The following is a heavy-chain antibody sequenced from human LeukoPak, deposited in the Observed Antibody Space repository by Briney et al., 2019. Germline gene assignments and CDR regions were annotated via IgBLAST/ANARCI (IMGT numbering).Heavy chain of an antibody. J-gene: IGHJ4*02. V-gene: IGHV1-2*02. CDR3: ARGLLWFGESYFDY. D-gene: IGHD3-10*01. Sequence: ASVKVSCKASGYTFTDFYMHWVRQAPGQGLEWMGWINPKSGGTNYAQKLQGRVTMTTDTSTSTAYMELRSLRSDDTAVYYCARGLLWFGESYFDYWGQGTLVTVSS. CDR2: INPKSGGT. CDR1: GYTFTDFY.